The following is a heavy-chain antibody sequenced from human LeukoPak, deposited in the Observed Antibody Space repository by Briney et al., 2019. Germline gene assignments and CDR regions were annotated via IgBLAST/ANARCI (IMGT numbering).Heavy chain of an antibody. CDR1: GGTFSSYA. J-gene: IGHJ4*02. CDR3: ARDGFYGDFGGGY. CDR2: IIPIFGTA. D-gene: IGHD4-17*01. Sequence: SVKVSCKASGGTFSSYAISWVRQAPGQGLEWMGGIIPIFGTANYAQKFQGRVTITTNESTSTAYMELSSLRSEDTAVYYCARDGFYGDFGGGYWGQGTLVTVSS. V-gene: IGHV1-69*05.